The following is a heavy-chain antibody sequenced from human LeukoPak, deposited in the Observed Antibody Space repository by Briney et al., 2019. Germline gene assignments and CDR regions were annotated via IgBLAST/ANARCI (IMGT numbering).Heavy chain of an antibody. CDR2: ISYDGSNK. D-gene: IGHD3-10*01. Sequence: GGSLRLSCAASGFTFSSYAMHWVRQAPGKGLEWVAVISYDGSNKYYADSVKGRFTISRDNSKNTLYLQMNSLRAEDTAVYYCAREKGYGSGSYYRYYFDYWGQGTLVTVS. V-gene: IGHV3-30*04. J-gene: IGHJ4*02. CDR1: GFTFSSYA. CDR3: AREKGYGSGSYYRYYFDY.